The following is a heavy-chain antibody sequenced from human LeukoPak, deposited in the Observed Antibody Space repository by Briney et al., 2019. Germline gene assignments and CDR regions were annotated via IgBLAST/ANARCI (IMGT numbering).Heavy chain of an antibody. Sequence: GGSLRLSCAASGFTFNNYGMHWVRQAPGKGLEWVSAISGSGGSTYYADSVKGRFTISRDNSKNTLYLQMNSLRAEDTAVYYCAKVEDSSSWYYYYYMDVWGKGTTVTVSS. V-gene: IGHV3-23*01. D-gene: IGHD6-13*01. J-gene: IGHJ6*03. CDR1: GFTFNNYG. CDR3: AKVEDSSSWYYYYYMDV. CDR2: ISGSGGST.